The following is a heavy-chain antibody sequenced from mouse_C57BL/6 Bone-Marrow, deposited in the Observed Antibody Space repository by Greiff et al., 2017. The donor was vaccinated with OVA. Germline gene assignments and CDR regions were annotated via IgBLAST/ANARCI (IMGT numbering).Heavy chain of an antibody. J-gene: IGHJ4*01. D-gene: IGHD4-1*01. V-gene: IGHV6-6*01. Sequence: VQLKESGGGLAQPGGSMKLSCAASGFTFSDAWMDWVRQSPEKGLEWVAEIRNKANNHATYYAESVKGRFTISRDDSKSSVYLQMNSLRAEDTGIYYCTKLGRGYAMDYWGQGTSVTVSS. CDR3: TKLGRGYAMDY. CDR2: IRNKANNHAT. CDR1: GFTFSDAW.